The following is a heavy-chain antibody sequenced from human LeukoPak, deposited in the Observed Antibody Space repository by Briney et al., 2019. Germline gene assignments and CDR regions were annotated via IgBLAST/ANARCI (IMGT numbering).Heavy chain of an antibody. V-gene: IGHV3-48*04. CDR1: GFTFSSYA. CDR2: ISSSSSTI. CDR3: ATAEYCTGARCYSAAFAY. J-gene: IGHJ4*02. D-gene: IGHD2-8*02. Sequence: GGSLRLSCAASGFTFSSYAMTWVRQAPGKGLEWVSYISSSSSTIYYADSVKGRFTISRDNSRNSLYLQMNSLRAEDTAVYYCATAEYCTGARCYSAAFAYWGQGTLVTVSS.